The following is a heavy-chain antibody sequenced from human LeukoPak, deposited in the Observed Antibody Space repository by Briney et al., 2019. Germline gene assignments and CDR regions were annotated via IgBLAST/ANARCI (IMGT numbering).Heavy chain of an antibody. CDR1: GFTFSFYV. Sequence: GGSLRLSCAASGFTFSFYVMSWVRQAPGKGLEWVSGISGNDGNTYYADSVKGRFTISRDNSKNTPYLQMNSLRAEDTAVYYCAKAVYDSSGWKGYFDYWGQGTLVTVSS. D-gene: IGHD3-22*01. V-gene: IGHV3-23*01. CDR3: AKAVYDSSGWKGYFDY. CDR2: ISGNDGNT. J-gene: IGHJ4*02.